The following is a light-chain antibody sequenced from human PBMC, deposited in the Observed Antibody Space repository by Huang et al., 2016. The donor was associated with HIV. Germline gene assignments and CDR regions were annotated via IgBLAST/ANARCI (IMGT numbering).Light chain of an antibody. CDR3: MQALQTPIT. CDR2: LGS. V-gene: IGKV2-28*01. J-gene: IGKJ5*01. Sequence: DIVMTQSPLSLPVTPGEPASISCRSSQSRLHSNGYNYLDWYLQKPGQSPQLLIYLGSYRASVVPDRFSGSGSGTDFTLKISRVEAEDVGVYYCMQALQTPITFGQGTRLEIK. CDR1: QSRLHSNGYNY.